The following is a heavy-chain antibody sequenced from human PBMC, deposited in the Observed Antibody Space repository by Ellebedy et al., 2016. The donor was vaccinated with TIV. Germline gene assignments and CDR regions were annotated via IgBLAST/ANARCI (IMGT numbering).Heavy chain of an antibody. V-gene: IGHV3-23*01. CDR1: GFIFSSCA. CDR3: ASAIVGPFDY. Sequence: GGSLRLSCAASGFIFSSCAMTWVRQAPGKGLEWISGISDSGDSTYYADSVKGRFTISRVNSKNTLYLHMNSLRAEDTAVYYCASAIVGPFDYWGQGTLVTVSS. D-gene: IGHD1-26*01. J-gene: IGHJ4*02. CDR2: ISDSGDST.